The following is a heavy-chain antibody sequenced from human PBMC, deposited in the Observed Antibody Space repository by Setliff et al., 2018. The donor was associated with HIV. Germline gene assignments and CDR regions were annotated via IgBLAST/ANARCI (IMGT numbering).Heavy chain of an antibody. V-gene: IGHV3-21*01. D-gene: IGHD2-21*02. CDR2: ISSSSSYI. CDR3: ARSYCGDVCYSGSLDY. J-gene: IGHJ4*02. Sequence: GGSLRLSCAASGFTFSSYSMNWVRQAPGKGLEWVSSISSSSSYIYYADSVKGRFTISRDNAKNSLYLQMNSLRAEDTAVYYCARSYCGDVCYSGSLDYWGQGTLVTVSS. CDR1: GFTFSSYS.